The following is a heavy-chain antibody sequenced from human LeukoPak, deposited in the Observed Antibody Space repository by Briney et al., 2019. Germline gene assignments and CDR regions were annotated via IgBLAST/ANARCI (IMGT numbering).Heavy chain of an antibody. CDR1: GFTFSSYS. J-gene: IGHJ5*02. V-gene: IGHV3-21*01. D-gene: IGHD3-3*01. CDR2: ISSSSSYI. CDR3: AKGNINVAYDFWSGYYKWFDP. Sequence: GGSLRLSCAASGFTFSSYSMNWVRQAPGKGLEWVSSISSSSSYIYYADSVKGRFTISRDNARNSLYLQMNSLRAEDTAVYYCAKGNINVAYDFWSGYYKWFDPWGQGTLVTVSS.